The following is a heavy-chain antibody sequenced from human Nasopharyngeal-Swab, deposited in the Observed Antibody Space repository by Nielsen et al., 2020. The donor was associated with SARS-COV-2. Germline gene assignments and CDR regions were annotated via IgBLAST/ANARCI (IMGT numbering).Heavy chain of an antibody. J-gene: IGHJ4*02. V-gene: IGHV3-74*01. Sequence: GESLKISCAASGLSKNWVHWVRQAPGKGLVWVSRISSDGSSTNYADSVKGRFTISRDNAKNTLYLQMNSLRAEDTAVYYCARGGSGSPMGHDYWGQGALVTVSS. D-gene: IGHD3-10*01. CDR2: ISSDGSST. CDR1: GLSKNW. CDR3: ARGGSGSPMGHDY.